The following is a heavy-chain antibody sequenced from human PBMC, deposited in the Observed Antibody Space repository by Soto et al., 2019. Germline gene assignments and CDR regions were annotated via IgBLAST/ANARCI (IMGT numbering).Heavy chain of an antibody. CDR3: ARGMQWLVRIFDY. CDR1: GGSITSNEW. Sequence: SETLSLTCAVSGGSITSNEWWSWVRQPPGKGLEWIGEIHHGGSTNYNPSLKSRVTISVDTSKNQFSLKLSSVTAADTAVYYCARGMQWLVRIFDYWGQGTLVTVSS. CDR2: IHHGGST. J-gene: IGHJ4*02. D-gene: IGHD6-19*01. V-gene: IGHV4-4*02.